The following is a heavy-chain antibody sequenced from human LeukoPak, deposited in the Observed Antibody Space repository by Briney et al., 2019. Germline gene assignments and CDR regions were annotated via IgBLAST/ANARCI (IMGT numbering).Heavy chain of an antibody. V-gene: IGHV1-46*01. CDR3: ARDSGERGSGSYLIAY. J-gene: IGHJ4*02. Sequence: ASVKVSCKASGYTFTSYYMHWVRQATGQGLEWMGIINPSGGSTSYAQKFQGRVTMTRDMSTSTAYMELSRLRSDDTAVYYCARDSGERGSGSYLIAYWGQGTLVTVSS. CDR2: INPSGGST. D-gene: IGHD3-10*01. CDR1: GYTFTSYY.